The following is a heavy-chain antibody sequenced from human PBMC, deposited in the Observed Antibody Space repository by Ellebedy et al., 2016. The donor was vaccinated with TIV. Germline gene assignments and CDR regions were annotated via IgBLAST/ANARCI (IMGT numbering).Heavy chain of an antibody. CDR2: ISWNSGDI. J-gene: IGHJ5*02. D-gene: IGHD2-2*01. Sequence: GGSLRLXXAASGFTFGNYAMHWVRQAPGKGLEWVSGISWNSGDIGYADSVKGRFTISRDNAKNSLYLHMDSLSTEDTAFYYCAKDRSSASWAGGYNWFDPWGQGTLVTVSS. CDR1: GFTFGNYA. V-gene: IGHV3-9*01. CDR3: AKDRSSASWAGGYNWFDP.